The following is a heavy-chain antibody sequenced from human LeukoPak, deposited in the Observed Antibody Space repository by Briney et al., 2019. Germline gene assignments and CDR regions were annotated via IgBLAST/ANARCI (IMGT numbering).Heavy chain of an antibody. CDR2: VSGSGRST. Sequence: PGGSLRLSCAASGFTFSSYAMSWVRQTPGKGLEWVSAVSGSGRSTYYADSVKGRFTISRDNAKNSLYLQMNSLRAEDAAVYYCARDNYDSSTPYYFDYWGQGTLVTVSS. CDR3: ARDNYDSSTPYYFDY. D-gene: IGHD3-22*01. CDR1: GFTFSSYA. J-gene: IGHJ4*02. V-gene: IGHV3-23*01.